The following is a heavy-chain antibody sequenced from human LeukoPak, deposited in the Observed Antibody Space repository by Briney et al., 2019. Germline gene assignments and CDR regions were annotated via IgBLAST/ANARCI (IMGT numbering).Heavy chain of an antibody. CDR3: ASTIAVVITPQHAEYFQH. D-gene: IGHD3-22*01. CDR2: MNPNSGNT. Sequence: ASVKVSCKASGYTFTSYDINWVRQATGQGLEWMGWMNPNSGNTGYAQKFQGRVTMTRNTSISTAYMELSSLRSEDTAVYYCASTIAVVITPQHAEYFQHWGQGTLVTVSS. J-gene: IGHJ1*01. V-gene: IGHV1-8*01. CDR1: GYTFTSYD.